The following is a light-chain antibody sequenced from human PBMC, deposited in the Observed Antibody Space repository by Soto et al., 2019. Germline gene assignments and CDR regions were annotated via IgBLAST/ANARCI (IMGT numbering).Light chain of an antibody. CDR2: GAS. CDR1: QSVSSSY. Sequence: EIVLTQSPGTLSLSPGERVTLSCRASQSVSSSYLTWYQQKPGQAPRLLIYGASTRATGIPARFSGSASGTDFTLTISSLQPEDFAVYYCQQDYNWYTFGQGTKLKIK. J-gene: IGKJ2*01. CDR3: QQDYNWYT. V-gene: IGKV3D-7*01.